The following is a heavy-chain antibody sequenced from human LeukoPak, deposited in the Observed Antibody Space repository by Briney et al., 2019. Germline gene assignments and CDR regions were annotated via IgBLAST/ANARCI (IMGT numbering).Heavy chain of an antibody. D-gene: IGHD2-8*01. CDR3: ARKWHGGFDI. CDR1: GFTFGDFA. CDR2: QSDSDYYR. V-gene: IGHV3-23*01. Sequence: GGSLRLSCTGPGFTFGDFAMSWVRQAPGKGLEWVSDQSDSDYYRNYADSAKGRFTISRDNSKNSVWLQMNSLRVEDTAVYYCARKWHGGFDIWSQGAMVTVSS. J-gene: IGHJ3*02.